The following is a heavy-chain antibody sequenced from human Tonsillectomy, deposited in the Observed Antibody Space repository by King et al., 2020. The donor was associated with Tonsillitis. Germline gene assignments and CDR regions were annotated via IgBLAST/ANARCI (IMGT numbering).Heavy chain of an antibody. CDR2: ISGSSGTI. Sequence: VQLVESGGGLEQPGGSLRLSCAASGFTFSSYNMNWVRQAPGKGLEGVSYISGSSGTIDYADSVKGRFTISRDNARNSLFLQMDSLRAEDTAVYYCVRGRSAGYYGIFDYWGQGMQVAVSS. CDR1: GFTFSSYN. J-gene: IGHJ4*02. D-gene: IGHD3-22*01. V-gene: IGHV3-48*01. CDR3: VRGRSAGYYGIFDY.